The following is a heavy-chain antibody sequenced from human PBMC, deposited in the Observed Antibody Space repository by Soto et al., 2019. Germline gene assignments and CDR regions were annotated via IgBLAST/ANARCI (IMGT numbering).Heavy chain of an antibody. CDR1: GGTFSSYA. Sequence: SVKVSCKASGGTFSSYAISWVRQAPGQGLEWMGGIIPIFGTANYAQKFQGRVTITADESTSTAYMELSSLRSEDTAVYYCARGDGNSGASIYYYYGMDVWGQGTTVTVSS. D-gene: IGHD4-4*01. CDR3: ARGDGNSGASIYYYYGMDV. CDR2: IIPIFGTA. J-gene: IGHJ6*02. V-gene: IGHV1-69*13.